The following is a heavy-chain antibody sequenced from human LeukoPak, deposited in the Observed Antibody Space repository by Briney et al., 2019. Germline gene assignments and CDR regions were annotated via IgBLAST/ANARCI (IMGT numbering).Heavy chain of an antibody. CDR1: GGSISSYY. CDR2: IYYSGST. D-gene: IGHD2-15*01. Sequence: TASETLSLTCTVSGGSISSYYCSWIRQPPGKGLEWIGYIYYSGSTNYNPSLKSRVTISVDTSKNQFSLKLSSVTAADTAVYYCARDSGGTVSGAFDIWGQGTMVTVSS. J-gene: IGHJ3*02. CDR3: ARDSGGTVSGAFDI. V-gene: IGHV4-59*01.